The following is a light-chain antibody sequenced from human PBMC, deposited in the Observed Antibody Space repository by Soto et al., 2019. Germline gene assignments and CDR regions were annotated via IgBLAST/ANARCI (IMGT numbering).Light chain of an antibody. J-gene: IGKJ1*01. CDR3: QQYGSSGT. V-gene: IGKV3-20*01. CDR1: QSVSNNY. Sequence: EIVMTQSPVTLSASPGERATLSCRASQSVSNNYLAWYQQKPGQAPRLLIYGASNRATGIPDRFSGSGSGTDFTLTISRLEPEDFAVYYCQQYGSSGTSGQGTKVDIK. CDR2: GAS.